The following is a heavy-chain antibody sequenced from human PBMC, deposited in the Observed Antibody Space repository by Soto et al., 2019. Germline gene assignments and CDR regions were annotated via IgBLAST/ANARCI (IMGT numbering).Heavy chain of an antibody. CDR1: GYTFTSYA. Sequence: ASVNVSCKASGYTFTSYAMHWVRQAPGQRLEWMGWINAGNGNTKYSQKFQGRVTITRDTSASTAYMELSSLRSEDTAVYYCASSLPENNYYYYGMDVWGQGTTVTVSS. CDR3: ASSLPENNYYYYGMDV. CDR2: INAGNGNT. J-gene: IGHJ6*02. V-gene: IGHV1-3*01.